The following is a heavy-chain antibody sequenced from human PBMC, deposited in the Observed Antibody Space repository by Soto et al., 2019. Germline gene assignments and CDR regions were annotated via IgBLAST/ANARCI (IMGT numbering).Heavy chain of an antibody. J-gene: IGHJ4*02. CDR1: GFTFSSYG. V-gene: IGHV3-33*01. CDR3: AMLRSSYDY. D-gene: IGHD4-17*01. Sequence: QVQLVESGGGVVQPGRSLRLSCAASGFTFSSYGMHWVRQAPGKGLEWVAVIWYDGSNKYYADSVKGRFTISRDNSKNTLYLQMNSLSAEDTAVYYCAMLRSSYDYWGQGTLVTVSS. CDR2: IWYDGSNK.